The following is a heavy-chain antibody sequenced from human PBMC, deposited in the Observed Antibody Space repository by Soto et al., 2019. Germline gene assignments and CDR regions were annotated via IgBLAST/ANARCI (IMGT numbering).Heavy chain of an antibody. V-gene: IGHV4-30-4*01. D-gene: IGHD3-10*01. CDR3: ARWWFGEFFVY. CDR2: IYYSGST. J-gene: IGHJ4*02. Sequence: QVQLQESGPGLVKPSQTLSLTCTVSGGSISSGDYYWSWIRQPPGKGLEWIGFIYYSGSTYYNPSLKSRVTISVDTSKNQFSLKLNSVTAADTAVYSCARWWFGEFFVYWGQGALVTVSS. CDR1: GGSISSGDYY.